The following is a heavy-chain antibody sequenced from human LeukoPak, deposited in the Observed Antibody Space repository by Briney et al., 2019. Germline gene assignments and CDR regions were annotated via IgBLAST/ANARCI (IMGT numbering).Heavy chain of an antibody. CDR1: GGSISSNNW. V-gene: IGHV4-4*02. J-gene: IGHJ4*02. CDR3: ARVNINNWHSCDY. Sequence: SGTLSLTCAASGGSISSNNWWGWVRQPPGKGLEWIGEIYHSGSPNYNPSLKSRVTISVDKPRNHFSLNLSSVTAADTAVYYCARVNINNWHSCDYWGQGTLVTVSS. D-gene: IGHD1-1*01. CDR2: IYHSGSP.